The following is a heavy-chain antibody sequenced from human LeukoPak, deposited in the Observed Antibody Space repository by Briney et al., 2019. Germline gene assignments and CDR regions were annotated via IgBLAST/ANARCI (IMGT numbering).Heavy chain of an antibody. CDR1: GGSFSGYY. CDR2: INHSGST. V-gene: IGHV4-34*01. J-gene: IGHJ3*02. D-gene: IGHD4-23*01. Sequence: SETLSLTCAVYGGSFSGYYWSWIRQPPGKGLEWIGKINHSGSTNYNPSLKSRVTISVDTSRNQFSLKLSSVTAADTAVYYCARDDAVEAFDIWGQGTMVTVSS. CDR3: ARDDAVEAFDI.